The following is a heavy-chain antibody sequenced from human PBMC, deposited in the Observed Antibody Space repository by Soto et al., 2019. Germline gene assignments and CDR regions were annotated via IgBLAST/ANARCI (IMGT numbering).Heavy chain of an antibody. V-gene: IGHV3-33*01. D-gene: IGHD1-20*01. CDR3: ARDSIRVPADFDY. J-gene: IGHJ4*02. CDR2: IWSDGNNR. CDR1: GFTFTNYG. Sequence: GGSLRLSCAASGFTFTNYGFHWVRQAPGKGLEWVAAIWSDGNNRYNGGAVEGRFTISKDNSKNMLYLQMNDLRVEDTALYYCARDSIRVPADFDYWGQGTLVTVSS.